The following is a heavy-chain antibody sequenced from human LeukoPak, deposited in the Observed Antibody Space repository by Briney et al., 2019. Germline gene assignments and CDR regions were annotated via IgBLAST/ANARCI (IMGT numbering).Heavy chain of an antibody. V-gene: IGHV3-66*01. D-gene: IGHD2/OR15-2a*01. CDR1: GFTVSSNS. Sequence: PGGSLRLSCAASGFTVSSNSMTWVREAPGKGLEWVSVIYSGGSIYYADSVKGRFTISRDNSKNTLYLQMNSLRAEDTAVYYCARDEPSPDSTDLDYWGQGTLVTVSS. CDR3: ARDEPSPDSTDLDY. J-gene: IGHJ4*02. CDR2: IYSGGSI.